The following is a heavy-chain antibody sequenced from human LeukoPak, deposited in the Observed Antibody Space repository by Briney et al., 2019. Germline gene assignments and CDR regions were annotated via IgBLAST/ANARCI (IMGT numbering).Heavy chain of an antibody. CDR2: ISGSGGST. D-gene: IGHD2-21*02. V-gene: IGHV3-23*01. CDR1: GFTFSSYA. Sequence: PGGSLRPSCAASGFTFSSYAMSWVRQAPGKGLEWVSAISGSGGSTYYADSVKGRFTISRDNSKNTLYVQMNSLRAEDTAVYFCAKCVMGGDFDNMDVWGKGTTVTVSS. J-gene: IGHJ6*03. CDR3: AKCVMGGDFDNMDV.